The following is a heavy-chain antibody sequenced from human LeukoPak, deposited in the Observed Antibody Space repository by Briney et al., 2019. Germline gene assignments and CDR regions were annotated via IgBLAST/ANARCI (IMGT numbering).Heavy chain of an antibody. CDR3: ATCSSGYYCDHFQT. J-gene: IGHJ1*01. V-gene: IGHV3-7*01. CDR1: GFTFSNYW. D-gene: IGHD3-22*01. Sequence: GGSLRLSCTASGFTFSNYWMTWIRQAPGKGLEWVANIKQDGIEKYYVDSVEGRFTVSRDNSKNSLFLQIESLRAADTAVYYCATCSSGYYCDHFQTWGQGSLVAVSS. CDR2: IKQDGIEK.